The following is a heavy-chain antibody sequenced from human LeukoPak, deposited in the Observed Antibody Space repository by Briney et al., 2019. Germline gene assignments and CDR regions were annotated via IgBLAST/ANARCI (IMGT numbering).Heavy chain of an antibody. V-gene: IGHV3-30*18. D-gene: IGHD3-10*01. CDR1: GFTFSSYG. CDR2: ISYDGSNK. CDR3: AKDGPQLLWFGELLAYYYYYYYMDV. Sequence: GRSLRLSCAASGFTFSSYGMHWVRQAPGKGLEWVAVISYDGSNKYYADSVKGRFTISRDNSKNTLYLQMNSLRAEDTAVYYCAKDGPQLLWFGELLAYYYYYYYMDVWGKGTTVTISS. J-gene: IGHJ6*03.